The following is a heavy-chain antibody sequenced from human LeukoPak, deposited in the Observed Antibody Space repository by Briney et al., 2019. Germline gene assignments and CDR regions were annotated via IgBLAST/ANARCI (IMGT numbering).Heavy chain of an antibody. Sequence: PGGSLRLSCAASGFTFSSYAMSWVRQAPGKGLEWVSAISGSGGSTYYADSVKGRFTISRDNSKNTLYLQMNSLRAEDTAVYYCAKGKNYYDFWSGSRTGEYWGQGTLVTVSS. CDR3: AKGKNYYDFWSGSRTGEY. D-gene: IGHD3-3*01. V-gene: IGHV3-23*01. J-gene: IGHJ4*02. CDR1: GFTFSSYA. CDR2: ISGSGGST.